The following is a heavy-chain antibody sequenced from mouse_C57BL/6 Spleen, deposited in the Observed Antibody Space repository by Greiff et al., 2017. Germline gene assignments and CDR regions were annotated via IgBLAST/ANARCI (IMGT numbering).Heavy chain of an antibody. Sequence: VQLQQSGAELAKPGASVKLSCKASGYTFPSYWMHWVKQRPGQGLEWIGYINPSSGYPMYNQKFKDKATLTADKSYSTAYMQLSSLTYEGSAVYYGARDSYYGSSFFAYWGQGTLGTVSA. CDR2: INPSSGYP. CDR1: GYTFPSYW. D-gene: IGHD1-1*01. CDR3: ARDSYYGSSFFAY. V-gene: IGHV1-7*01. J-gene: IGHJ3*01.